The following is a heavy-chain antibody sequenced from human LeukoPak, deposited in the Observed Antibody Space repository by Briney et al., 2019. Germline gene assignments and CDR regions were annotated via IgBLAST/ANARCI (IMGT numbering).Heavy chain of an antibody. Sequence: GGSLRLSCAASGFTFSSYAMHWVRQAPGKGLEWVAVINSRRSIAYYADSVRGRFTISRYNSKNTLYLQMNSLRTEDTAVYYCASSGYSYVQGYYWGQGAPVTVSS. CDR2: INSRRSIA. CDR3: ASSGYSYVQGYY. CDR1: GFTFSSYA. V-gene: IGHV3-NL1*01. J-gene: IGHJ4*02. D-gene: IGHD5-18*01.